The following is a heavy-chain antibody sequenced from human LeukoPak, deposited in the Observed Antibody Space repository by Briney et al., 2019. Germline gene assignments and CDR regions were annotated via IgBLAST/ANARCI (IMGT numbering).Heavy chain of an antibody. V-gene: IGHV4-4*07. J-gene: IGHJ4*01. D-gene: IGHD3-10*01. CDR2: MYTSGTT. CDR1: GADISAYY. CDR3: ARDHYGSGSYKAYFDY. Sequence: SETLSLTCTVSGADISAYYWSWVRQPAGKRLEWIGIMYTSGTTDYNPSLESRVTISADTSKNQFSLKLPSVTAADTAVYYCARDHYGSGSYKAYFDYWGHGIQVTVSS.